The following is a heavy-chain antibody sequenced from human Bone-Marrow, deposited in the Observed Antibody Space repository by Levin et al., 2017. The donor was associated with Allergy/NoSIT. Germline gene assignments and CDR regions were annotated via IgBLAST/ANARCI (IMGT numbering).Heavy chain of an antibody. CDR1: GGTFSSYA. J-gene: IGHJ1*01. CDR3: ARGSVVTARTEYFQH. Sequence: SVKVSCKASGGTFSSYAISWVRQASGQGLEWMGGIIPIFNTANYAQKFQGRVTITADESTNTAYMELSSLRSEDTAVYYCARGSVVTARTEYFQHWGQGTLVTVSS. V-gene: IGHV1-69*13. CDR2: IIPIFNTA. D-gene: IGHD2-21*02.